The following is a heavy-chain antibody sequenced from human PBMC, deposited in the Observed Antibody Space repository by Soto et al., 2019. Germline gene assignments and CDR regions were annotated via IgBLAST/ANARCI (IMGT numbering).Heavy chain of an antibody. CDR1: GFTFGDYA. V-gene: IGHV3-49*04. CDR2: IRSKAYGGTT. D-gene: IGHD6-13*01. CDR3: TRDNGPAIAAAGSGFDP. J-gene: IGHJ5*02. Sequence: PGGSLRLSFTAPGFTFGDYAMSWVRRAPGKGLEWVGFIRSKAYGGTTEYAASVKGRFTISRDDSKSIAYLQMNSLKTEDTAVYYCTRDNGPAIAAAGSGFDPWGQGTLVTVSS.